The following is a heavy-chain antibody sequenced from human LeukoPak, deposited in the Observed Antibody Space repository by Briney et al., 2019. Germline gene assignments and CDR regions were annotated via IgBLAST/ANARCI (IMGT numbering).Heavy chain of an antibody. D-gene: IGHD3-22*01. CDR1: GFTFSSYA. Sequence: GGSLRLSCAASGFTFSSYAMHWVRQAPGKGLEWVAVISYDGSNKYYADSVKGRFTISRYNSKNKLYLQMNSLRAEDTAVYYCARDRTYPDYYDSSGYYYYFDYWGQGTLVTVSS. CDR3: ARDRTYPDYYDSSGYYYYFDY. V-gene: IGHV3-30*04. J-gene: IGHJ4*02. CDR2: ISYDGSNK.